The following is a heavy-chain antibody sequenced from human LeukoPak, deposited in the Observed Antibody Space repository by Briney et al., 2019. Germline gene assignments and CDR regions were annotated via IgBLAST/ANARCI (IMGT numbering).Heavy chain of an antibody. CDR2: ISAYNGNT. V-gene: IGHV1-18*01. J-gene: IGHJ6*03. D-gene: IGHD6-13*01. CDR1: GYTFTSYG. Sequence: GASVKVSCKASGYTFTSYGISWVRQAPGQGLEWMGWISAYNGNTNYAQKLQGRVTMTTDTSTSTAYMELRSLRSDDTAVYYCARDFWSSSWYNYYYYYMDVWGKGTTVTVSS. CDR3: ARDFWSSSWYNYYYYYMDV.